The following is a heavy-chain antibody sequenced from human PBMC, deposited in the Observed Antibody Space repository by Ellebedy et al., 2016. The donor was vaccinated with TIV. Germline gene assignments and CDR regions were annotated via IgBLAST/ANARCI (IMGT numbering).Heavy chain of an antibody. J-gene: IGHJ4*02. Sequence: GGSLRLXXVGSGFTFNDYAMHWVRQAPGKGLEWVAVISDDGSKKIYAESLKGRFTISRDNSKNTLYLQMNSLRAEDTAVYYCAGVSGYYYYFDYWGQGTLVTVSS. CDR3: AGVSGYYYYFDY. V-gene: IGHV3-30*03. CDR2: ISDDGSKK. CDR1: GFTFNDYA. D-gene: IGHD5-12*01.